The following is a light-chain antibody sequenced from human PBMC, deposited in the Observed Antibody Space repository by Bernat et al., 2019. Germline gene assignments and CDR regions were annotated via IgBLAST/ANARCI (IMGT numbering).Light chain of an antibody. V-gene: IGLV2-11*01. CDR2: DVS. J-gene: IGLJ3*02. CDR3: CPYAGSFNWV. CDR1: SRDVGTYKY. Sequence: QSALTQPRSVSGSPGQSVTISCTGTSRDVGTYKYVSWYQQHPGKAPKVMIYDVSNRPSGVPDRFSGSKSGNTASLTISGLQADDEADYYCCPYAGSFNWVFGGGTKVTVL.